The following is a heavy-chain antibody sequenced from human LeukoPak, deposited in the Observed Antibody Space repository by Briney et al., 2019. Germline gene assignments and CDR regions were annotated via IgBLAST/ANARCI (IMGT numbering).Heavy chain of an antibody. Sequence: ASVKVSCKASGYTFTSYGISWVRQAPGQGLEWMGWISAHNGNINYAQKLQGRVTMTKDTSTNTAYMELRSLTSDDTVVYYCARDGYFDCWGQGTLVTVSS. CDR1: GYTFTSYG. J-gene: IGHJ4*02. CDR3: ARDGYFDC. V-gene: IGHV1-18*01. CDR2: ISAHNGNI.